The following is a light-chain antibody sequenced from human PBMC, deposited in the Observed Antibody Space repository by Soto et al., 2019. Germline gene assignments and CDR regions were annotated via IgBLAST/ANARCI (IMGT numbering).Light chain of an antibody. J-gene: IGKJ1*01. CDR1: ESVSRNY. V-gene: IGKV3-20*01. CDR2: AAS. Sequence: EIVLTQSPGTLSSSPGERATLSCRASESVSRNYLAGYQQRPGQAPRLLIYAASNRARGIPDRFGGSGSGTDFTLTVSRLEPEDFAVYYCQQAGSAPWTFGQGTKV. CDR3: QQAGSAPWT.